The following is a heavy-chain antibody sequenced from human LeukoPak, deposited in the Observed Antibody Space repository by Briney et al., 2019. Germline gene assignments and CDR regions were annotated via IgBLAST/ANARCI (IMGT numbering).Heavy chain of an antibody. V-gene: IGHV3-23*01. CDR3: ARSYQLLSTDAFDI. CDR1: GFTFSSYA. D-gene: IGHD2-2*01. Sequence: GGSLRLSCAASGFTFSSYAMSWVRQAPGKGLEWVSAISGSGGSTYYVDSVKGRFTISRDNSKNTLYLQMNSLRAEDTAVYHCARSYQLLSTDAFDIRGQGTMVTVSS. CDR2: ISGSGGST. J-gene: IGHJ3*02.